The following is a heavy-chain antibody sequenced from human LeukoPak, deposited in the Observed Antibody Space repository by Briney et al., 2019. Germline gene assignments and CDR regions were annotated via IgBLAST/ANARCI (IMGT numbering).Heavy chain of an antibody. D-gene: IGHD5-24*01. J-gene: IGHJ5*02. CDR3: ARHLGPRDGYNFSWFDP. Sequence: ETLSLTCTVSGGSISSYYWSWIRQPPGKGLEWIGYIYYSGSTNYNPSLKSRVTISVDTSKNQFSLKLSSVTAADTAVYYCARHLGPRDGYNFSWFDPWGQGTLVTVSS. V-gene: IGHV4-59*08. CDR2: IYYSGST. CDR1: GGSISSYY.